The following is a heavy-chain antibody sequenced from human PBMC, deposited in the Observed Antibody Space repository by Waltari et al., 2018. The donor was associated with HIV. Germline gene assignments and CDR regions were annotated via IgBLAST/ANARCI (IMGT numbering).Heavy chain of an antibody. V-gene: IGHV1-2*02. D-gene: IGHD1-7*01. CDR2: INTDSGVK. CDR3: ARVGSSWNFGSHNFDI. CDR1: GSTSIDHY. J-gene: IGHJ3*02. Sequence: QVQLVQSGAEAQQPGASVAVYCKHSGSTSIDHYIHWVRQAPGQGLEWMGWINTDSGVKKSGQKFQGRVTMTRDTSISTVFLQLSGLRSDDTGVYYCARVGSSWNFGSHNFDIWGQGTMVTVSS.